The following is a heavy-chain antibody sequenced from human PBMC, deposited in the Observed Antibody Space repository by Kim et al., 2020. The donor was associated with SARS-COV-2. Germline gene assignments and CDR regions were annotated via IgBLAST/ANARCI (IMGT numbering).Heavy chain of an antibody. Sequence: ASVKVSCKASGYSFSDYFLNWVRQAPGHGLEWMGYINPNGGVTLYAQKFQGRVTLTSDRSISTVYMEMNGLTSEDAGVYYCARVGITLDVWGQGTTLTVS. V-gene: IGHV1-2*02. D-gene: IGHD3-16*01. CDR1: GYSFSDYF. CDR2: INPNGGVT. CDR3: ARVGITLDV. J-gene: IGHJ6*02.